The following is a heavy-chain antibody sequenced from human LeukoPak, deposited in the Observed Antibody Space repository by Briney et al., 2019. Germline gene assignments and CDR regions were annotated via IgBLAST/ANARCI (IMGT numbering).Heavy chain of an antibody. V-gene: IGHV1-18*04. CDR2: ISAYNGNT. CDR1: GYTFTSYG. CDR3: ARESYYYGSGSYYLDY. J-gene: IGHJ4*02. Sequence: ASVKVSCKASGYTFTSYGISWVRQAPGQGLEWMGWISAYNGNTNYAQKLQGRVTITADKSTSTAYMELSSLRSEDTAVYYCARESYYYGSGSYYLDYWGQGTLVTVSS. D-gene: IGHD3-10*01.